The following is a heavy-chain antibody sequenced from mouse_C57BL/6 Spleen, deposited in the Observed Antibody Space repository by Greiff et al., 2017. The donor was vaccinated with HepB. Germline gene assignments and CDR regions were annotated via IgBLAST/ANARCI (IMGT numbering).Heavy chain of an antibody. J-gene: IGHJ2*01. CDR3: ARENSYYFDY. CDR2: ISYSGST. CDR1: GYSITSGYD. Sequence: DVKLVESGPGMVKPSQSLSLTCTVTGYSITSGYDWHWIRHFPGNKLEWMGYISYSGSTNYNPSLKSRISITHDTSKNHFFLKLNSVTTEDTATYYCARENSYYFDYWGQGTTLTVSS. D-gene: IGHD1-1*01. V-gene: IGHV3-1*01.